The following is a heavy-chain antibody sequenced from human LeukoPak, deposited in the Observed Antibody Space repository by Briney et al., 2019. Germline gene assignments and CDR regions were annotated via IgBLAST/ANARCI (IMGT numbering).Heavy chain of an antibody. CDR3: ARGRDLGTKYYDFWSGYYSGFWFDP. CDR2: IYHSGSS. Sequence: SETLSLXCAASGYSISSGYYWGWIRQPPGKGLEWIGSIYHSGSSYYNPSLKSRVTISVDTSKNQFSLKLSSVTAADTAVYYCARGRDLGTKYYDFWSGYYSGFWFDPWGQGTLVTVSS. J-gene: IGHJ5*02. CDR1: GYSISSGYY. V-gene: IGHV4-38-2*01. D-gene: IGHD3-3*01.